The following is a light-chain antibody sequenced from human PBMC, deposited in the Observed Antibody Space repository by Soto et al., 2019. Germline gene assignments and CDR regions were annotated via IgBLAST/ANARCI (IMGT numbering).Light chain of an antibody. V-gene: IGKV3-11*01. CDR3: QQRSNWPPIT. J-gene: IGKJ5*01. CDR2: DAS. CDR1: QSVSSY. Sequence: ETVFTQSPATLSLSPGERATLSCRASQSVSSYLAWYQQRPGQAPRLLIYDASNRATGIPARFSGSGSGTDFTLTIISLEAEDLAIYYCQQRSNWPPITFGQGTRVEIK.